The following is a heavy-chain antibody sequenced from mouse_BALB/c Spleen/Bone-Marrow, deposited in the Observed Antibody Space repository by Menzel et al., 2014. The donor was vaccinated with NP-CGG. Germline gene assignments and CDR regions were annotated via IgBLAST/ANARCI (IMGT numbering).Heavy chain of an antibody. Sequence: VQLQQSGAELVKPGASVKLSCKTSGYTFTNYYIYWVKQRPGQGLEWIGEINSGNGGTNFNERFKSKATLTVDKSSTTAYILLTSLTSVDSAVYYCARGSPYWGQGTLVTVSA. CDR3: ARGSPY. D-gene: IGHD6-2*01. CDR2: INSGNGGT. V-gene: IGHV1S81*02. J-gene: IGHJ3*01. CDR1: GYTFTNYY.